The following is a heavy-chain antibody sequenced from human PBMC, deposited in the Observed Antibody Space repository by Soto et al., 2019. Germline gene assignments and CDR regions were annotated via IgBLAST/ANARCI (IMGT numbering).Heavy chain of an antibody. Sequence: PGGSLRLSCAASGFTFSSYSMNWVRQAPGKGLEWVSSISSSSSYIYYADSVKGRFTISRDNAKNSLYLQMNSLRAEDTAVYYCARRQVVPAAYYGNYYYYGMDVWGQGTTVTVSS. CDR2: ISSSSSYI. V-gene: IGHV3-21*01. CDR1: GFTFSSYS. D-gene: IGHD2-2*01. J-gene: IGHJ6*02. CDR3: ARRQVVPAAYYGNYYYYGMDV.